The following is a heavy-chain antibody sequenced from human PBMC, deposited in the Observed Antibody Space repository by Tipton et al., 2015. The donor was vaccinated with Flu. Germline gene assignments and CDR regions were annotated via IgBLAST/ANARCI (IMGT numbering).Heavy chain of an antibody. CDR1: ADSISSDYY. CDR2: IFRTGTT. CDR3: ARVDRGVNDY. J-gene: IGHJ4*02. Sequence: TLSLTCSISADSISSDYYWGWIRQPPGKGLEWIGNIFRTGTTYRNPSLKSRVTISIDTSKSQVSLKMRSVTAADTAMYYCARVDRGVNDYWGQGALVTVSS. D-gene: IGHD3-10*01. V-gene: IGHV4-38-2*02.